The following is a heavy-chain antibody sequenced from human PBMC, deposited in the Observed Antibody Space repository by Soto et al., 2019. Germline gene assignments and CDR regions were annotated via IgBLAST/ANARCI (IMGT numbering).Heavy chain of an antibody. CDR3: AKVGEGAATGVDY. CDR2: ISYDGSNK. Sequence: QVQLVESGGGVVQPGRSLRLSCAASGFTFSSYGMHWVRQAPGKGLEWVAVISYDGSNKYYADSVKGRFTISRDNAKNTLYRQMNSLRAEDTAVYYCAKVGEGAATGVDYWCQGNLVTVSS. CDR1: GFTFSSYG. D-gene: IGHD7-27*01. J-gene: IGHJ4*02. V-gene: IGHV3-30*18.